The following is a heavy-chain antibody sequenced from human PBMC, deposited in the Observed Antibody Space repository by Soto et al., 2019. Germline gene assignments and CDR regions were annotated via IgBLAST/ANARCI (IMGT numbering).Heavy chain of an antibody. CDR2: IIPIFGTA. D-gene: IGHD3-22*01. V-gene: IGHV1-69*01. CDR3: ARVNYYDSSGYHKSFDS. J-gene: IGHJ4*02. CDR1: GGTFSSYA. Sequence: QVQLVQSGAEVKKPGSSVKVSCKASGGTFSSYAISWVRQAPGQGLEWMGGIIPIFGTANYAQKFQGRVTITADESTSTAYMELSSLRSEDTAVYYCARVNYYDSSGYHKSFDSWGQGTLVTVSS.